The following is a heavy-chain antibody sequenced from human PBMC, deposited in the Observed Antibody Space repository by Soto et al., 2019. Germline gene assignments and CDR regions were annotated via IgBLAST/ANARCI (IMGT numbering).Heavy chain of an antibody. D-gene: IGHD5-12*01. CDR1: GGSISSGGYY. V-gene: IGHV4-31*03. Sequence: QVQLQESGPGLVKPSQTLSLTCTVSGGSISSGGYYWSWIRQHPGKGLEWIGYIYYSGSTYYNPSLKIRVTISVDTSKNQFSLKLSSVTAADTAVYYCARDLADGYKTYYFDYWGQGTLVTVSS. CDR3: ARDLADGYKTYYFDY. CDR2: IYYSGST. J-gene: IGHJ4*02.